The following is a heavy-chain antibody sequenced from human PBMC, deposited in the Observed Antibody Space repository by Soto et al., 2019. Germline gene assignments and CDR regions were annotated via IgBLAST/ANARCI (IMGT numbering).Heavy chain of an antibody. V-gene: IGHV3-74*01. Sequence: PGGSLRLSCAASGFTFISYWMHWVRQAPGKGLVWVSRINSDGSSTSYADSVKGRFTISRDNAKNTLYLQMNSLRAEDTAVYYCARDNWEPPGSNGMDVWGQGTTVTVSS. CDR3: ARDNWEPPGSNGMDV. CDR1: GFTFISYW. J-gene: IGHJ6*02. D-gene: IGHD3-10*01. CDR2: INSDGSST.